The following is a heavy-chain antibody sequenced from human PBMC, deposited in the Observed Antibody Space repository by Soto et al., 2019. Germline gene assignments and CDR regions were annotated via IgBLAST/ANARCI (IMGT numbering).Heavy chain of an antibody. CDR3: ARQNYYSGMDV. J-gene: IGHJ6*02. V-gene: IGHV1-18*01. Sequence: QVQLVQSGAEVKKPGASLKVSCKASGYTFYSYFITWVRQAPGQGLEWMGWISAYNGNTNYAQMLQGRVTMTTDTSTNTAYMELRSLRSDDTAVFYCARQNYYSGMDVWGQGTTVTVSS. CDR1: GYTFYSYF. CDR2: ISAYNGNT.